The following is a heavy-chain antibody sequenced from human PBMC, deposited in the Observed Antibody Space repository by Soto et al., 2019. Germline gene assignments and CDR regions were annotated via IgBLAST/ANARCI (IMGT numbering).Heavy chain of an antibody. V-gene: IGHV4-39*01. CDR2: MVYKWST. CDR1: GCSISSSIYS. Sequence: PSATPSLTPTSPGCSISSSIYSLGVVLPPPRKGPVRHGTMVYKWSTYYNPSLKSRVTMSVDTSKNQFSLKLTSVTAADTAVYYCARRYSSSFDYWGHGTLVTVSS. D-gene: IGHD6-13*01. CDR3: ARRYSSSFDY. J-gene: IGHJ4*01.